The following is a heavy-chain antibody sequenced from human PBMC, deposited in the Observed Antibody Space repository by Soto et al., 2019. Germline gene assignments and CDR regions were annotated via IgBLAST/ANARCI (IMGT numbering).Heavy chain of an antibody. CDR1: GFTFSSYG. V-gene: IGHV3-33*01. Sequence: GGSLRLSCAASGFTFSSYGMHWVRQAPGKGLDWVAVIWYDGSNKYYADSVKGRFTISRDNSKNTLYLQMNSLRAEDTAVYYCAREFMPHYYYYGMDVWGQGTTVTVSS. CDR2: IWYDGSNK. CDR3: AREFMPHYYYYGMDV. D-gene: IGHD2-2*01. J-gene: IGHJ6*02.